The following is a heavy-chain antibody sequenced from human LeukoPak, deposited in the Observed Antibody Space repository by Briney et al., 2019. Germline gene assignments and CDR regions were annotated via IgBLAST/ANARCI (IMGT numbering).Heavy chain of an antibody. CDR1: GFTFDTYA. CDR2: IGGGGDST. J-gene: IGHJ4*02. D-gene: IGHD2-2*02. Sequence: GGSLRLSCAASGFTFDTYAMSWVRQAPGKGLEWVSAIGGGGDSTYYADSVKGRFTISRDNSQSTMYLQMNSLRAEDTAVYYCANDRFYCSSTSCYNYWGQGTLVTVSS. V-gene: IGHV3-23*01. CDR3: ANDRFYCSSTSCYNY.